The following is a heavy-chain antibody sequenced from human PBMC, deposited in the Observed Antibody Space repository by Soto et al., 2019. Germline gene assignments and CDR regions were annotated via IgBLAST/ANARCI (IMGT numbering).Heavy chain of an antibody. CDR1: GITVSRLY. CDR3: ASEGRSASFDH. Sequence: LGGSLRLSCAASGITVSRLYMSWVRQAPGKGLEWVSVIYSGGSTDYADSVKGRFAISRDNSKNTVYLQMNSLRAEDTAVYYCASEGRSASFDHWGQGTLVTVSS. CDR2: IYSGGST. V-gene: IGHV3-66*01. J-gene: IGHJ4*02. D-gene: IGHD6-25*01.